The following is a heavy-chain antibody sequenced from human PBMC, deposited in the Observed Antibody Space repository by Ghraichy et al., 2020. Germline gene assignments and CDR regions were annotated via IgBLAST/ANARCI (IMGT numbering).Heavy chain of an antibody. CDR3: AKDDTMIVVVSSGMDV. J-gene: IGHJ6*02. CDR1: GFTFSSYA. CDR2: ISGSGGST. D-gene: IGHD3-22*01. Sequence: GESLNISCAASGFTFSSYAMSWVRQAPGKGLEWVSAISGSGGSTYYADSVKGRFTISRDNSKNTLYLQMNSLRAEDTAVYYCAKDDTMIVVVSSGMDVWGQGTTVTVSS. V-gene: IGHV3-23*01.